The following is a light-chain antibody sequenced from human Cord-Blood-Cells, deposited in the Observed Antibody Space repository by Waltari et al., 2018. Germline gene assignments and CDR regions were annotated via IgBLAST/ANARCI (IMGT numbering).Light chain of an antibody. J-gene: IGKJ5*01. CDR2: KAS. V-gene: IGKV1-5*03. CDR1: LSITSW. Sequence: DIQMTQSPSTLSASVGDRVTITCRASLSITSWLAWYQQKPGKAPKLLIFKASSLESGVPSRFSGRGSGTEFTLTISSLQPDDFATYYCQQYNSYWTFGQGTRLEIK. CDR3: QQYNSYWT.